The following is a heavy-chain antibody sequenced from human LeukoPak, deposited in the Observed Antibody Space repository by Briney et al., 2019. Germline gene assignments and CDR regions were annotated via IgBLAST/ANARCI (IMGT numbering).Heavy chain of an antibody. CDR3: ARVREVTFGGVILYYFDY. CDR2: MNPNSGNT. V-gene: IGHV1-8*01. Sequence: GASVRVSCKASGYTFTSYEINWVRQATGQGLEWMGWMNPNSGNTGYAQKFQGRVTMARNTSISTAYMELSSLRSEDTAVYYCARVREVTFGGVILYYFDYWGQGTLVTVSS. CDR1: GYTFTSYE. D-gene: IGHD3-16*02. J-gene: IGHJ4*02.